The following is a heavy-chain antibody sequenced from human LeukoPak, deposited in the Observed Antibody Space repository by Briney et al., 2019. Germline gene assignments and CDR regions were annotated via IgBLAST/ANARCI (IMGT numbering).Heavy chain of an antibody. V-gene: IGHV4-59*01. CDR1: GGSISSYY. J-gene: IGHJ3*02. CDR3: ARAPSIGPRGAFDI. Sequence: PSETLSLTCTVSGGSISSYYWSWIRQPPGKGLEWIGYIYYSGSTNYNPSLKSRVTISVDTSKNQFSLKLSPVTAADTAVYYCARAPSIGPRGAFDIWGQGAMVTVSS. CDR2: IYYSGST. D-gene: IGHD1-26*01.